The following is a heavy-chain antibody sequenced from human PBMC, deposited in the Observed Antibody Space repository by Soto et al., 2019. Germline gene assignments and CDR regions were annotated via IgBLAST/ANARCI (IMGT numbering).Heavy chain of an antibody. D-gene: IGHD7-27*01. CDR3: AIPLTGPETAAFDI. CDR1: GFTVSSYW. V-gene: IGHV3-74*01. Sequence: GGSLRLSCAASGFTVSSYWMHWVRQAPGKGLVWVSRINSDGSSTSYADSVKGRFTISRDNAKNTLYLQMNSLRAEDTAVHYCAIPLTGPETAAFDIWGQGTIVTVSS. J-gene: IGHJ3*02. CDR2: INSDGSST.